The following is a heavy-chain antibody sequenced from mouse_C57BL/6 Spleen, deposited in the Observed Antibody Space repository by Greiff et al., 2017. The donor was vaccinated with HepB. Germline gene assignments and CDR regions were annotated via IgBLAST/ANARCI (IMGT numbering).Heavy chain of an antibody. CDR3: ARYSYSNYDAMDY. CDR2: ISSGSSTI. D-gene: IGHD2-5*01. CDR1: GFTFSDYG. J-gene: IGHJ4*01. V-gene: IGHV5-17*01. Sequence: EVKVVESEGGLVKPGGSLKLSCAASGFTFSDYGMHWVRQAPEKGLEWVAYISSGSSTIYYADTVKGRFTISRDNAKNTLFLQMTSLMSEDTAMYYCARYSYSNYDAMDYWGQGTSVTVSS.